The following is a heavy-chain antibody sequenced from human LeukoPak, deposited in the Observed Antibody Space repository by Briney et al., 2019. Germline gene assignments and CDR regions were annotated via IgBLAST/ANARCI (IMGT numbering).Heavy chain of an antibody. D-gene: IGHD6-19*01. CDR3: ARGDSSGWGLDY. J-gene: IGHJ4*02. CDR1: GFTFSICD. Sequence: GGSLRLSCAASGFTFSICDMHWVRQVPGEGLEWVSVIETAGDSYYSDSVKGRFTISRENAKNSLYLQVTSLRAGDTAVYYCARGDSSGWGLDYWGQGILVTVSS. V-gene: IGHV3-13*01. CDR2: IETAGDS.